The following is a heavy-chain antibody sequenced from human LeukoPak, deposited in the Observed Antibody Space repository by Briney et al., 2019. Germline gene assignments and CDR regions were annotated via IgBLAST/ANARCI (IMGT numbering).Heavy chain of an antibody. Sequence: SETLSLTCAVYGGSFSGYYWSWIRQPPGKGLEWIGKINHSGSTNYNPSLKSRVTISVDTSKNQFSLKLSSVTAADTAVYYYARGQQRGYYDSKYYFDYWGQGTLVTVSS. CDR1: GGSFSGYY. J-gene: IGHJ4*02. CDR3: ARGQQRGYYDSKYYFDY. CDR2: INHSGST. D-gene: IGHD3-22*01. V-gene: IGHV4-34*01.